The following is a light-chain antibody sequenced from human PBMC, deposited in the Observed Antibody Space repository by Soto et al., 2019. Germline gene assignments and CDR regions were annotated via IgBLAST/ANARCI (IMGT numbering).Light chain of an antibody. V-gene: IGKV3-20*01. J-gene: IGKJ2*01. Sequence: EIVLTQSPGTLSLSPGERATLSCRASHSLISNYLAWYQQKPGQAPRLLIFGASTRATGIPDRFSGSGSGTDFTLTISRLEPADFAVYYCQQYGASPNTFGQGTKLEIK. CDR2: GAS. CDR3: QQYGASPNT. CDR1: HSLISNY.